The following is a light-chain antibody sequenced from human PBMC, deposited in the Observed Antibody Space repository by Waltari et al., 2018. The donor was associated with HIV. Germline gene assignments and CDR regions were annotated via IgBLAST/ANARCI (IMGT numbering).Light chain of an antibody. J-gene: IGKJ4*01. Sequence: EIVLTQSPATLSLSPGERATLSCRASQSVGYYLAWYQLKPGQAPRLLIYDASNRATGIPARFSGSGSGTDFTLTIGSLEPEDFAVYYCQQRSNWPPLTFGGGTKVEIK. CDR2: DAS. CDR1: QSVGYY. V-gene: IGKV3-11*01. CDR3: QQRSNWPPLT.